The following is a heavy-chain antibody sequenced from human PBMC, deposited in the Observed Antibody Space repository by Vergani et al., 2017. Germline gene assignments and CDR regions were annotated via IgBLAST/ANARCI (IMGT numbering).Heavy chain of an antibody. Sequence: EVQLLESGGGLVKPGGSRGPPFAGVGLTFDTLTMAYVRQAPGKGLEWVATISSGGGDIFYAESVKGRFTISRDNSKNTLFLQMNSLKDEDTAVYYCTTAWGLYYLHGEYFQYWGRGTLVSVSS. J-gene: IGHJ1*01. CDR1: GLTFDTLT. CDR3: TTAWGLYYLHGEYFQY. D-gene: IGHD3-10*01. V-gene: IGHV3-23*01. CDR2: ISSGGGDI.